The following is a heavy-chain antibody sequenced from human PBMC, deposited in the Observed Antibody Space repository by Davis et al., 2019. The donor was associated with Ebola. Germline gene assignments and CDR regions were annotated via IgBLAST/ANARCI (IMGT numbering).Heavy chain of an antibody. CDR3: ARGAVAGAYYYYGMDV. V-gene: IGHV3-48*02. D-gene: IGHD6-19*01. CDR2: ISSSSSTI. Sequence: GESLKISCAASGFTFSSYSMNWVRQAPGKGLEWVSYISSSSSTIYYADSVKGRFTISRDNAKNSLYLQMNSLRDEDTAVYYCARGAVAGAYYYYGMDVWGQGTTVTVSS. CDR1: GFTFSSYS. J-gene: IGHJ6*02.